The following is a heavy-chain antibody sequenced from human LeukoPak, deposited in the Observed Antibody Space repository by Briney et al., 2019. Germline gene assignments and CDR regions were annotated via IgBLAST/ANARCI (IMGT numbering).Heavy chain of an antibody. CDR3: ARAVQGGKPYNWFDP. CDR1: GYTFTSYC. D-gene: IGHD3-10*02. V-gene: IGHV1-46*01. J-gene: IGHJ5*02. Sequence: ASVKVSCKASGYTFTSYCMHWVRQAPGQGLEWMGIINPSGGSTSYAQKFQGRVTMTRDTSTSTVYMELSSLRSEDTAVYYCARAVQGGKPYNWFDPWGQGTLVTVSS. CDR2: INPSGGST.